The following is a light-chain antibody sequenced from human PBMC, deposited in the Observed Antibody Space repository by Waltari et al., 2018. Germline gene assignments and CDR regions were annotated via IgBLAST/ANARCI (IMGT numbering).Light chain of an antibody. J-gene: IGLJ3*02. Sequence: QLVLTQSPSASASLGASVKLTCTLSSGHSSNVIAWHQQQPEKGPRYLMKVNSDGSHSKGDKIPDGVSGSSSGAEHYLTISSLQSEDEADYYCQTGGHGTWVFGGGTKLTVL. CDR2: VNSDGSH. V-gene: IGLV4-69*01. CDR3: QTGGHGTWV. CDR1: SGHSSNV.